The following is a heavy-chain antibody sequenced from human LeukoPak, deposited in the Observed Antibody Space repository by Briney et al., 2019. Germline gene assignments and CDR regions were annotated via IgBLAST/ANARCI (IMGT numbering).Heavy chain of an antibody. D-gene: IGHD4-23*01. Sequence: PGGSLRLSCAASGLTFSDYWMSWVRQAPGKGLEWVANIKPDGGHQNYVDSVKGRFTISRDNAKNSLYLQMNSLRPEDTAMYYCARLYGGTGPGNYYYGMDVWGQGTTVAVSS. J-gene: IGHJ6*02. CDR2: IKPDGGHQ. CDR1: GLTFSDYW. CDR3: ARLYGGTGPGNYYYGMDV. V-gene: IGHV3-7*01.